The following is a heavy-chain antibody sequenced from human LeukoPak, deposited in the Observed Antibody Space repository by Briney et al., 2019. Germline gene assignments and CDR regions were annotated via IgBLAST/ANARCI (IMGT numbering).Heavy chain of an antibody. D-gene: IGHD4-23*01. CDR3: AKDPSSGVGGNSVPDY. CDR2: ISSSSSTI. CDR1: GFTFSSYS. J-gene: IGHJ4*02. Sequence: GGSLRLSCAASGFTFSSYSMNWVRQAPGKGLEWVSYISSSSSTIYYADSVKGRFTISRDNAKNSLYLQMNSLRAEDTALYYCAKDPSSGVGGNSVPDYWGQGTLVTVSS. V-gene: IGHV3-48*01.